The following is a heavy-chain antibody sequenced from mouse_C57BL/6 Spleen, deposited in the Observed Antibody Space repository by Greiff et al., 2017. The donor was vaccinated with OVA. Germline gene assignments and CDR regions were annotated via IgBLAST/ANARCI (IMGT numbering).Heavy chain of an antibody. Sequence: VQLQQPGTELVKPGASVKLSCKASGYTFTSYWMHWVKQRPGQGLEWIGNTNPSNGGTNYNEKFKSKATLTVDKSSSTAYMQLSSLTSEDSAVYYCARDYGSSLWYFDVWGTGTTVTVSS. CDR2: TNPSNGGT. CDR3: ARDYGSSLWYFDV. V-gene: IGHV1-53*01. J-gene: IGHJ1*03. CDR1: GYTFTSYW. D-gene: IGHD1-1*01.